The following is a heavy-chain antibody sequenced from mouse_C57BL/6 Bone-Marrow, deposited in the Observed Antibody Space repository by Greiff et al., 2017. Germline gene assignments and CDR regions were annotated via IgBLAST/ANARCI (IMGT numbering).Heavy chain of an antibody. J-gene: IGHJ2*01. Sequence: EVKLVESGGGLVQPGESLKLSCESNEYEFPSHDMSWVRKTPEKRLELVAAINSDGGSTYYPDTMERRFIISRDNTKKTLYLQMSSLGSEDTALYYCANKSYYYGSSYFDYWGQGTTLTVSS. D-gene: IGHD1-1*01. V-gene: IGHV5-2*01. CDR2: INSDGGST. CDR3: ANKSYYYGSSYFDY. CDR1: EYEFPSHD.